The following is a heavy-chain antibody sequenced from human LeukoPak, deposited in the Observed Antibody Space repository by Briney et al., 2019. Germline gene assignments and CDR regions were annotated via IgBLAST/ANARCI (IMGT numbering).Heavy chain of an antibody. CDR3: ARGPGTLHY. CDR2: TYFRSKWYS. Sequence: SQTLSLTCAISGDSISSNSAAWTWLRQSPSRGLEWLGRTYFRSKWYSAYAVSVKGRITISQDASKNQFSLQLSPVTPEDTAVYYWARGPGTLHYWGQGCLVTVSS. D-gene: IGHD1-1*01. CDR1: GDSISSNSAA. V-gene: IGHV6-1*01. J-gene: IGHJ4*02.